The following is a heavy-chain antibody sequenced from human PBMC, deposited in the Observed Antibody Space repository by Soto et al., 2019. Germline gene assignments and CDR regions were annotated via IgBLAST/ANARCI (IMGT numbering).Heavy chain of an antibody. CDR2: INPSGGST. D-gene: IGHD6-6*01. J-gene: IGHJ4*02. CDR1: GYTFTSYY. Sequence: ASVKVSCKASGYTFTSYYMHWVRQAPGQGLEWMGIINPSGGSTSYAQKFQGRVTMTRDTSTSTVYMELSSLRSEDTAVYYCARVLSEQLDFDDWGQGSLVTGSS. V-gene: IGHV1-46*03. CDR3: ARVLSEQLDFDD.